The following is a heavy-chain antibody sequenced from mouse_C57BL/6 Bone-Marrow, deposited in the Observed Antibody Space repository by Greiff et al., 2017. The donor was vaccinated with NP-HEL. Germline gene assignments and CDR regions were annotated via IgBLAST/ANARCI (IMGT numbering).Heavy chain of an antibody. Sequence: VQLQESGPGLVKPGASVKISCTASGYSFTGYYMNWVKQSPEKSLEWIGDINPSTGGTTYNQKFKAKATLTVDKSSSTAYMQRKRLTAEDAAVYYCGRSGGSSPFDVWGKGTTLTVSS. D-gene: IGHD1-1*01. CDR2: INPSTGGT. CDR3: GRSGGSSPFDV. CDR1: GYSFTGYY. J-gene: IGHJ2*01. V-gene: IGHV1-42*01.